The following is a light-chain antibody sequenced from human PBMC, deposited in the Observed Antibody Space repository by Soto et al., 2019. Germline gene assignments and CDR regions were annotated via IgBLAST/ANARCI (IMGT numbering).Light chain of an antibody. CDR2: AAS. J-gene: IGKJ2*01. CDR1: QGIGSS. CDR3: QQVNSFPYT. V-gene: IGKV1-12*01. Sequence: DIQMTQSPSSVSASVGDRVTISCRASQGIGSSLAWYQQKPGEAPHLLIYAASSLQSGVPSRFSGSGSGTDFTLTIISLQPEDFATYYCQQVNSFPYTFGRGTNLEI.